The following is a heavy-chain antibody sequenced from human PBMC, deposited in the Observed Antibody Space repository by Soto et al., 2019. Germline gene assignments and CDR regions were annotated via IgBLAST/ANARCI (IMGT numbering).Heavy chain of an antibody. CDR3: ARESLDYSNFNWFDP. CDR2: INAGNGNT. Sequence: GASVKVSCKASGYTFTSYAMHCVRQAPGQRLEWMGWINAGNGNTKYSQKFQGRVTITRDTSASTAYMELSSLRSEDTAVYYCARESLDYSNFNWFDPWGQGTLVTVSS. CDR1: GYTFTSYA. D-gene: IGHD4-4*01. J-gene: IGHJ5*02. V-gene: IGHV1-3*01.